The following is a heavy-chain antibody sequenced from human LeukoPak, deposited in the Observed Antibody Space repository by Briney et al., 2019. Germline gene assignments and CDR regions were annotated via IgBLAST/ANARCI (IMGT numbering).Heavy chain of an antibody. CDR1: GFTFGDYA. J-gene: IGHJ4*02. CDR2: IRSKAYGGTT. CDR3: TRGRSYFDY. V-gene: IGHV3-49*04. Sequence: QPGRSLRLSCTASGFTFGDYAMSWVRQAPGKGLEWVGFIRSKAYGGTTEYAASVKGRFTISRDDSKSIAYLQMNSLKTEDTAVYYCTRGRSYFDYWGQGTLVTVSS.